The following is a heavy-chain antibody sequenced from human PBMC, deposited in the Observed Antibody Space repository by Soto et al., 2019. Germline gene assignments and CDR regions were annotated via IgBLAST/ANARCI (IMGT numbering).Heavy chain of an antibody. D-gene: IGHD1-1*01. CDR3: AHRVSSSGDWDVGWFDS. CDR1: GFSLTNSGVG. Sequence: QITLKESGPTLVEPTQTLTLTCSFSGFSLTNSGVGVGWFRQAPGKALECLGIIYWDNDRRYNPSLKTRLTIRKDTSKNQVVHSMTYMQPVDTGTYYGAHRVSSSGDWDVGWFDSWGQGTPVTVS. V-gene: IGHV2-5*02. CDR2: IYWDNDR. J-gene: IGHJ5*01.